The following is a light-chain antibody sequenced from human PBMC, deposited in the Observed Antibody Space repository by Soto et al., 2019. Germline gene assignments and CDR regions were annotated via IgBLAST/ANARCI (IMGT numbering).Light chain of an antibody. V-gene: IGKV3-11*01. CDR1: QSVSNF. Sequence: EIVLTQSPVTLSLSPGERATLSCRASQSVSNFLAWYQQKPGQAPRLLIYDASNRATGIPARFSGSASGPDFTLTISSLEPEDFAVYYCQHRTYWPTFGGGTKVEIK. CDR2: DAS. J-gene: IGKJ4*01. CDR3: QHRTYWPT.